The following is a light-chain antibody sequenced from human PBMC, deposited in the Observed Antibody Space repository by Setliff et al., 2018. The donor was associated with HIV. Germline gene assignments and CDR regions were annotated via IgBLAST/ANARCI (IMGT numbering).Light chain of an antibody. CDR3: QSAYIRTSLSLV. V-gene: IGLV3-25*03. J-gene: IGLJ3*02. Sequence: SYELTQPPSVSVSPGQTARITCSSDGLPGQYVYWYQQKPGQAPVLVIYKDIERASGIPERFSGSSSGTTATLTISGVQAEDDADYHCQSAYIRTSLSLVFGGGPKSPS. CDR2: KDI. CDR1: GLPGQY.